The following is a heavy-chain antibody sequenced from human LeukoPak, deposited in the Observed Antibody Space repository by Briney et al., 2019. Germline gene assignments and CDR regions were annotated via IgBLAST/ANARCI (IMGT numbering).Heavy chain of an antibody. CDR3: ARVQRSSGRPFDY. V-gene: IGHV4-31*03. D-gene: IGHD3-10*01. Sequence: PSETLSLTCTVSGGSISSGGYHWSWIRQHPGKGLEGIGYNYYSGSTYYNSSLKSRVTISVDTSKNQFSLKLSSVTAADTAVYYCARVQRSSGRPFDYWGQGTLVTVSS. CDR1: GGSISSGGYH. CDR2: NYYSGST. J-gene: IGHJ4*02.